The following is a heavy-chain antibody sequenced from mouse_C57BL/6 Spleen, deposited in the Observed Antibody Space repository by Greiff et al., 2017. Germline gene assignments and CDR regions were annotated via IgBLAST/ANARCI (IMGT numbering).Heavy chain of an antibody. CDR3: ARGNGVYYAMDY. D-gene: IGHD1-1*02. V-gene: IGHV1-81*01. CDR2: IYPRSGNT. CDR1: GYTFTSYG. Sequence: QVQLQQSGAELARPGASVKLSCKASGYTFTSYGISWVKQRTGQGLEWIGEIYPRSGNTYYNEKFKGKATLTADKSSSTAYMELRSLTSEDSAVYFGARGNGVYYAMDYWGQGTSVTVSS. J-gene: IGHJ4*01.